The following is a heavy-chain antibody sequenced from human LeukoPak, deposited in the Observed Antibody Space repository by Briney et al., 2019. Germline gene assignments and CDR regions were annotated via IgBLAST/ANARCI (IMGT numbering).Heavy chain of an antibody. CDR3: ARGKDWGPY. V-gene: IGHV1-2*02. Sequence: ASVKVSCKASGYTFTVYYLHWVRQAPGQGLEWMGWINPNSGGTNSAQKFQGRVTMTRDTSISTAYMELSRLTSDDTAVYYCARGKDWGPYWGQGTLVTVSS. J-gene: IGHJ4*02. CDR2: INPNSGGT. CDR1: GYTFTVYY. D-gene: IGHD7-27*01.